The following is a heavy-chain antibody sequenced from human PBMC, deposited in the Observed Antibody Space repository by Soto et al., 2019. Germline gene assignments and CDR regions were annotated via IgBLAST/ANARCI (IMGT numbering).Heavy chain of an antibody. J-gene: IGHJ4*02. V-gene: IGHV3-30*18. CDR1: GFTFSSYG. Sequence: GGSLRLSCAASGFTFSSYGMHWVRQAPGKGLEWVAVISYDGSNKYYADSVKGRFTISRDNSKNTLYLQMNSLRAEDTAVYYCAKDRKLRYFDWLLHSPMDYWGQGTLVTVSS. CDR3: AKDRKLRYFDWLLHSPMDY. CDR2: ISYDGSNK. D-gene: IGHD3-9*01.